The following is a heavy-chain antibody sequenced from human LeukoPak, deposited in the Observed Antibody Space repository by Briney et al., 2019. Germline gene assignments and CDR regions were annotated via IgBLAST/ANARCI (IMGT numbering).Heavy chain of an antibody. CDR3: ARLGYCSSTSCYVVQLGFGY. V-gene: IGHV3-23*01. CDR2: ISGSGGST. Sequence: GAFLRLSCAASGFNFRSHAMSWIRQATGKGLEWVSAISGSGGSTYYADSVKGRFTISRDNSKNTLYLQMNSLRVEDTAVYYCARLGYCSSTSCYVVQLGFGYWGQGTLVTVSS. D-gene: IGHD2-2*01. J-gene: IGHJ4*02. CDR1: GFNFRSHA.